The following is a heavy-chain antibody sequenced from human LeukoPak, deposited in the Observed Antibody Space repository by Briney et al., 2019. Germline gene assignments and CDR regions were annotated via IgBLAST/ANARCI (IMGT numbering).Heavy chain of an antibody. D-gene: IGHD3-10*01. CDR2: IRYDGSNK. CDR3: AKGAYYYGSGSYYLYYYYYYMDV. V-gene: IGHV3-30*02. J-gene: IGHJ6*03. CDR1: GFTFSSYG. Sequence: GGSLTPSCAASGFTFSSYGMHWVRQAPGKGLEWVAFIRYDGSNKYYADSVKGRFTISRDNSKNTLYLQMNSLRAEDRAVYYCAKGAYYYGSGSYYLYYYYYYMDVWGKGTTVTVSS.